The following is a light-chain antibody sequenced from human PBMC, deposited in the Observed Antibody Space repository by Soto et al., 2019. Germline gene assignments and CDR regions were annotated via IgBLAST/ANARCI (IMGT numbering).Light chain of an antibody. Sequence: EIVMTQSPATLSVSPGERATLSCRASQSVSGNLAWYQQKPGQAPTLLIYGASTRATGIPARFSGSGSGTDFTLTISSLQSEDFALYYCQQYNNWPPTFGQGTRLEIK. CDR2: GAS. V-gene: IGKV3-15*01. J-gene: IGKJ5*01. CDR3: QQYNNWPPT. CDR1: QSVSGN.